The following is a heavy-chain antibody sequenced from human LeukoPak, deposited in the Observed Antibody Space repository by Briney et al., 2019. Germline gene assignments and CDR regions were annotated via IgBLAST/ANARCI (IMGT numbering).Heavy chain of an antibody. CDR3: ARVGPYSSSLDY. Sequence: GGTLRLSCAASGFTFSSYEMNWVRQAPGKGPEWVSYISSSGSTIYYADSVKGRFTISRDNAKNSLFLQMNSLRAEDTAVYYCARVGPYSSSLDYWGQGTLVTVSS. V-gene: IGHV3-48*03. J-gene: IGHJ4*02. CDR1: GFTFSSYE. CDR2: ISSSGSTI. D-gene: IGHD6-6*01.